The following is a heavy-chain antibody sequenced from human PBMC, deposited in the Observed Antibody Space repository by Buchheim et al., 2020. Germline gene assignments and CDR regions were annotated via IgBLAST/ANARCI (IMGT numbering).Heavy chain of an antibody. V-gene: IGHV4-39*07. CDR1: GGSISSSSYY. CDR3: ALLVLGSAVAGTYFDY. CDR2: IYYSGST. D-gene: IGHD6-19*01. J-gene: IGHJ4*02. Sequence: QLQLQESGPGLVKPSETLSLTCTVSGGSISSSSYYWGWIRQPPGKGLEWIGSIYYSGSTYYNPSLKSRVTISVDTSKNQFSLKLSSVTAADTAVYYCALLVLGSAVAGTYFDYWGQGTL.